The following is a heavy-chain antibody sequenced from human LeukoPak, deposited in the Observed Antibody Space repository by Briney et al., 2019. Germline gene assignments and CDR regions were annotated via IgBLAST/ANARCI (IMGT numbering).Heavy chain of an antibody. CDR3: ARFHSDYFDY. V-gene: IGHV3-7*01. J-gene: IGHJ4*02. CDR1: GFTFSSYR. D-gene: IGHD4-11*01. CDR2: IKEDGSEK. Sequence: GGSLRLSCAASGFTFSSYRMSWVRQAPGKGLEWVANIKEDGSEKDYMDFVKGRFTISRDNAKNSLYLQMNGLRAEDAAVYYCARFHSDYFDYWGQGTLVTVSS.